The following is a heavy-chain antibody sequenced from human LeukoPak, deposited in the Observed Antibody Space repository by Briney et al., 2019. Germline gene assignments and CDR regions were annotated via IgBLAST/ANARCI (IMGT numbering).Heavy chain of an antibody. D-gene: IGHD1-26*01. CDR3: ARAPVGATCFDY. J-gene: IGHJ4*02. Sequence: GGSLRLSCAAPGFTFSSYWMHWVRQAPGKGLVWVSRINSDGSSTNYADSVKGGFTISRDNAKNTLYLQMNSLRAEDTAVYYCARAPVGATCFDYWGQGTLVTVSS. CDR1: GFTFSSYW. CDR2: INSDGSST. V-gene: IGHV3-74*01.